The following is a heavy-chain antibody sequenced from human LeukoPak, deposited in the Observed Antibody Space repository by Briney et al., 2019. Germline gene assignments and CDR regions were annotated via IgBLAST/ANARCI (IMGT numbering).Heavy chain of an antibody. CDR1: GDSIRNNY. D-gene: IGHD6-6*01. CDR3: ARFPRY. J-gene: IGHJ4*02. CDR2: IYDSGSTNYT. Sequence: SETLSLTCTVSGDSIRNNYWSWIRQPPGKGLEWIGYIYDSGSTNYTNYNPSLKSRVTIPADTSKNQFSLEVNSVTAADTAVYYCARFPRYWGQGTLVTVSS. V-gene: IGHV4-59*01.